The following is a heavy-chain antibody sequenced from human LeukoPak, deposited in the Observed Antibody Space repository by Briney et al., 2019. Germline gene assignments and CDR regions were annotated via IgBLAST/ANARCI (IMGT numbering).Heavy chain of an antibody. Sequence: SVKVSCKASGGTLSSYAISWVRQAPGQGLGWMGGIIPIFGTANYAQKFQGRVTITADKSTSTAYMELSSLRSEDTAVYYCARDLYGDYAPGVYWGQGTLVTVSS. J-gene: IGHJ4*02. CDR1: GGTLSSYA. CDR3: ARDLYGDYAPGVY. D-gene: IGHD4-17*01. V-gene: IGHV1-69*06. CDR2: IIPIFGTA.